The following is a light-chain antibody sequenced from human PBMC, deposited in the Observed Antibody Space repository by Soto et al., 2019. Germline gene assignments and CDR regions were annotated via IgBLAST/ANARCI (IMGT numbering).Light chain of an antibody. Sequence: QSALTQPASVSGSPGQSITISCTGTSSDVGRYNLVSWYQQHPGKAPKLMIYEGSKRPSGVSNRFYGSKSGNTASLTISGHQAEEEADYYCCSYAGSSTFAYVFGTGTKLNVL. CDR3: CSYAGSSTFAYV. V-gene: IGLV2-23*03. CDR2: EGS. J-gene: IGLJ1*01. CDR1: SSDVGRYNL.